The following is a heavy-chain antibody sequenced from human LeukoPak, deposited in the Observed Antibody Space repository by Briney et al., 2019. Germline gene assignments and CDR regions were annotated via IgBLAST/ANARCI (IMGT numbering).Heavy chain of an antibody. J-gene: IGHJ3*02. D-gene: IGHD3-9*01. CDR3: ARAYTMYYDILTGQDAFDI. V-gene: IGHV3-7*01. CDR1: GFTFSSYW. CDR2: IKQDGSEK. Sequence: GGSLRPSCAASGFTFSSYWMSWIRQAPGKGLEWVANIKQDGSEKYYVDSVKGRFTISRDNAKNSLYLQMNSLRAEDTAVYYCARAYTMYYDILTGQDAFDIWGQGTMVTVSS.